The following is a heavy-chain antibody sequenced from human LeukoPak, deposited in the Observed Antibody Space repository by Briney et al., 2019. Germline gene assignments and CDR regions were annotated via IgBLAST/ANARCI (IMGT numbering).Heavy chain of an antibody. Sequence: GSLRLSCAASGFTFSSYGMHWVRQAPGKGLEWVAVISYDGSNKYYADSVKGRFTISRDNSKNTLYLQMNSLRAEDTAVYYCAKDGPSPYYYYGMDVWGQGTTVTVSS. V-gene: IGHV3-30*18. CDR3: AKDGPSPYYYYGMDV. CDR2: ISYDGSNK. CDR1: GFTFSSYG. J-gene: IGHJ6*02.